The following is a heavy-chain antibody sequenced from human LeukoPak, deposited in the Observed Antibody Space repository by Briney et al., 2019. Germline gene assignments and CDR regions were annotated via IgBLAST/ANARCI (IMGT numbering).Heavy chain of an antibody. CDR1: GFTFSSYW. J-gene: IGHJ4*02. V-gene: IGHV3-7*01. CDR3: ARGQQLDMYYFDD. D-gene: IGHD6-13*01. Sequence: GGSLRLSCAASGFTFSSYWMSWVRQAPGKGLEWVANIKQDGSEKYYVDSVKGRFTISRDNAKNSLSLQMNSLRAEDTAVYYCARGQQLDMYYFDDWGQGTLVTVSS. CDR2: IKQDGSEK.